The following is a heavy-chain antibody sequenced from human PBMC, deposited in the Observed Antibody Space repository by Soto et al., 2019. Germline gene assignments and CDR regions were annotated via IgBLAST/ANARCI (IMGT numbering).Heavy chain of an antibody. J-gene: IGHJ6*01. CDR3: VKGRSGEYYCYAIDV. CDR2: ISINGGST. CDR1: GFTFRSYD. Sequence: GSLILSCSASGFTFRSYDMHWVRQAPGKGLEYVSAISINGGSTYYADSVKGRFTMSRDNSKNTLYVQLNSLRSEDTAEYYSVKGRSGEYYCYAIDVWGQGTTVRVSS. V-gene: IGHV3-64*05. D-gene: IGHD3-3*01.